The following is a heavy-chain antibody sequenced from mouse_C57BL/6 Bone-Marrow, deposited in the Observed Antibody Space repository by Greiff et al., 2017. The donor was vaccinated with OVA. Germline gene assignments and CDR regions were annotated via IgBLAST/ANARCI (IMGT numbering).Heavy chain of an antibody. D-gene: IGHD2-5*01. CDR3: TIARDYSNCWYFDV. V-gene: IGHV14-4*01. J-gene: IGHJ1*03. CDR2: IDPENGDT. Sequence: VQLQQSGAELVRPGASVKLSCTASGFNIKDDYMHWVKQRPEQGLEWIGWIDPENGDTEYASKFQGKATITADTSSNTAYLKLSSLTSEDTAVYYCTIARDYSNCWYFDVWGTGTTVTVSA. CDR1: GFNIKDDY.